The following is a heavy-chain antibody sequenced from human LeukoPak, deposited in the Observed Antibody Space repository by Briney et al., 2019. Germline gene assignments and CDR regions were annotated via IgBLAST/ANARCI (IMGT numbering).Heavy chain of an antibody. CDR2: IYHSGST. CDR3: ARVADYFIDY. V-gene: IGHV4-30-2*01. D-gene: IGHD2/OR15-2a*01. Sequence: SETLSLTCAVSGGSISSGGYSWSWIRQPPGKGLEWIGYIYHSGSTYCNPSLKSRVTISVDRSKNQFSLKLSSVTAADTAVYYCARVADYFIDYWGQGTLVTVSS. CDR1: GGSISSGGYS. J-gene: IGHJ4*02.